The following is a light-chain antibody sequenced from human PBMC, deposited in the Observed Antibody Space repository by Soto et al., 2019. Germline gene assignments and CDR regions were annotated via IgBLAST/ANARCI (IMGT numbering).Light chain of an antibody. CDR2: EVS. J-gene: IGLJ3*02. V-gene: IGLV2-14*01. CDR3: SSYTTDTTWV. Sequence: QPVLTQPASMSGSPGQSITISCTGTSSDVGAYDYVSWYQQHPGKAPKLIISEVSNRPSGVSDRFSGSKSANTASLTISGLQAEDEADYYCSSYTTDTTWVFGGGTKLTVL. CDR1: SSDVGAYDY.